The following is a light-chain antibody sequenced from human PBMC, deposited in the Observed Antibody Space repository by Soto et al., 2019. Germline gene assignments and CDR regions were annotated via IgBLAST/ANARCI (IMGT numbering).Light chain of an antibody. Sequence: QSVLTQPASVSGSPGQSITISCTGTSSDVGGYNYVSWYQQHPGKAPQLMIYEVTNRPSGVSNRFSGSKSANTASLTISGLQAEDEADYYCSSYTNNNTVVFGGGTKLTVL. J-gene: IGLJ2*01. CDR1: SSDVGGYNY. V-gene: IGLV2-14*01. CDR3: SSYTNNNTVV. CDR2: EVT.